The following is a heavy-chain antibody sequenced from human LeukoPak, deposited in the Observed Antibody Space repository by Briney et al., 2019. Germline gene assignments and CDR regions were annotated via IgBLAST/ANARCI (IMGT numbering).Heavy chain of an antibody. D-gene: IGHD4-17*01. CDR2: INHSGST. CDR3: ARADYGLKYYFDY. CDR1: GGSFRGYY. J-gene: IGHJ4*02. V-gene: IGHV4-34*01. Sequence: PSETLSLTCAVHGGSFRGYYWTWVRQPPGKGLEWIGEINHSGSTNYNPSLKSRVTISVDTSKNQFSLKLSSVTAADTAVYYCARADYGLKYYFDYWGQGTLVTVSS.